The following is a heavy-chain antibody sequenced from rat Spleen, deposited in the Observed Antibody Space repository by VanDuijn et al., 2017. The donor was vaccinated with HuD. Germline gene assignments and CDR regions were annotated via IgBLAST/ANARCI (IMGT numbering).Heavy chain of an antibody. CDR2: IIYDGSST. V-gene: IGHV5-17*01. D-gene: IGHD1-4*01. CDR3: ARRTRVSHWYFDF. J-gene: IGHJ1*01. Sequence: EVQLVESGGGLVQPGRSLKLSCAASGFTFSDYAMAWVRQAPKKGLEWVATIIYDGSSTYYRDTVKGRFTISRDNAKSTLYLQMDSLRYEDTATYYCARRTRVSHWYFDFWGPGTMVTVSS. CDR1: GFTFSDYA.